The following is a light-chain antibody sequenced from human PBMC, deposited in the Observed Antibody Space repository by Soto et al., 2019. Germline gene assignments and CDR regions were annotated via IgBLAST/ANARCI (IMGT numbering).Light chain of an antibody. CDR3: CSYAGTYAFDV. V-gene: IGLV2-23*02. J-gene: IGLJ1*01. CDR1: SSDVGSYNL. CDR2: EVS. Sequence: QSALTQPASVSGSPGQSITISCTGTSSDVGSYNLVSWYQQHPGKAPKLMIYEVSKGHSGISNRFSGSKSGNTASLTISGLQAEDEADYYCCSYAGTYAFDVFGTGTKLTVL.